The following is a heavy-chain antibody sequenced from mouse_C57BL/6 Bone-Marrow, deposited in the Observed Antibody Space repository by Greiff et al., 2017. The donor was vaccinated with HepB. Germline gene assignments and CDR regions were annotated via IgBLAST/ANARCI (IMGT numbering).Heavy chain of an antibody. D-gene: IGHD1-1*01. Sequence: EVQLVESGGDLVKPEGSLKLSCAASGFTFSSYGMSWVRQTPDKRLEWVATISSGGSYTYYPDSVKGRFTISRDNAKNTLYLQMSSLKSEDTAMYYCARRSTVRFDYWGQGTTLTVSS. J-gene: IGHJ2*01. CDR3: ARRSTVRFDY. V-gene: IGHV5-6*01. CDR1: GFTFSSYG. CDR2: ISSGGSYT.